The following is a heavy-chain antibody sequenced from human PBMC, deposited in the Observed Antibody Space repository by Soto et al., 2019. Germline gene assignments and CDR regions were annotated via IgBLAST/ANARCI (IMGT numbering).Heavy chain of an antibody. V-gene: IGHV1-69*13. D-gene: IGHD3-16*01. CDR2: IIPIFGTA. Sequence: SVKVSCKASGGTFSSYAISWVRQAPGQGLERMGGIIPIFGTANYAQKFQGRVTITADESTSTAYMELSSLRSEDTAVYYCAREVRGAFDIWGQGTMVTVSS. CDR1: GGTFSSYA. CDR3: AREVRGAFDI. J-gene: IGHJ3*02.